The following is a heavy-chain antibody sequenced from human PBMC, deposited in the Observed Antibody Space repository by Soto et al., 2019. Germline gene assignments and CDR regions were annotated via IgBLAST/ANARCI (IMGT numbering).Heavy chain of an antibody. D-gene: IGHD3-3*01. CDR3: AREVRVRGFAFDI. V-gene: IGHV3-66*01. J-gene: IGHJ3*02. CDR1: GFTVSSNY. CDR2: IYSGGNT. Sequence: GGSLRLSCAVSGFTVSSNYMNWVRQAPGKGLEWVSFIYSGGNTYYADSEKGRFTIYRDNSKNMLYLQMNSLRVEDTAVYYCAREVRVRGFAFDIWGQGTMVTVSS.